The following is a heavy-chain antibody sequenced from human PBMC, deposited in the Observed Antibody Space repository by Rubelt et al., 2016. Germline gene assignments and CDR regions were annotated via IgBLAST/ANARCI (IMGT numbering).Heavy chain of an antibody. Sequence: QVQLVQSGAEVKKPGASVKVSCKASGYTFTSYAMHWVRQAPGQRLEWMGWLNAGNGNTTYSQKFQGRVTITRDKSASTAYRELSSLGSEETAVYYCARAQRIRLLMVYAPTFDYWGQGTLVTVSS. D-gene: IGHD2-8*01. CDR3: ARAQRIRLLMVYAPTFDY. CDR1: GYTFTSYA. V-gene: IGHV1-3*01. J-gene: IGHJ4*02. CDR2: LNAGNGNT.